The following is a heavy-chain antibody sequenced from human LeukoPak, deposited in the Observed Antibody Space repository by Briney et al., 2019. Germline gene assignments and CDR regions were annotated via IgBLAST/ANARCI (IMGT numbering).Heavy chain of an antibody. CDR2: VYYSGST. CDR3: ARVVDTAMVPYYFDY. V-gene: IGHV4-39*06. CDR1: GGSIRSSSYS. Sequence: PSETLSLTCTVSGGSIRSSSYSWGWIRQPPGKGVEWVGSVYYSGSTYYTPSLKSRVTISVDTSKHQFPLKLSSVTAADTAVYYCARVVDTAMVPYYFDYWGQGTLVTVSS. J-gene: IGHJ4*02. D-gene: IGHD5-18*01.